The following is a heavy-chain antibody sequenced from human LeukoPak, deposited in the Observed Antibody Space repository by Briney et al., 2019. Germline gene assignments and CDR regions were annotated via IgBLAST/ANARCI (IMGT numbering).Heavy chain of an antibody. CDR1: GFTFSSHW. CDR2: IKQDGSEI. V-gene: IGHV3-7*01. D-gene: IGHD3-22*01. CDR3: ATPALGFYDSRAYLAH. J-gene: IGHJ4*02. Sequence: GGSLRLSCAASGFTFSSHWMSWVRQAPGKGLEWVANIKQDGSEIYYVGSVKGRFTISRNNAKNTLYLQMNSLRGEDTAIYYCATPALGFYDSRAYLAHWGQGTLVTVSS.